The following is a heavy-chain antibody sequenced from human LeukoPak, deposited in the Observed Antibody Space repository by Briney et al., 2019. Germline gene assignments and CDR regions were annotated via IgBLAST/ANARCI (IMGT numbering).Heavy chain of an antibody. CDR2: IYYSGST. CDR1: GGSISSYY. Sequence: SETLSLTCTVSGGSISSYYWSWIRQPPGKGLEWIGSIYYSGSTYYNPSLKSRVTISVDTSKNQFSLKLSSVTAADTAVYYCARTPYYYDSSGYYYPYYYYGMDVWGQGTTVTVSS. J-gene: IGHJ6*02. CDR3: ARTPYYYDSSGYYYPYYYYGMDV. D-gene: IGHD3-22*01. V-gene: IGHV4-59*05.